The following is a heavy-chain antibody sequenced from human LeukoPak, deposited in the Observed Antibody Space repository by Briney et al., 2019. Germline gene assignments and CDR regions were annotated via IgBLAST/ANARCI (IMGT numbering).Heavy chain of an antibody. D-gene: IGHD3-16*01. V-gene: IGHV3-7*03. CDR3: ASGGHLDF. J-gene: IGHJ4*02. Sequence: GGSLRLSCAASGLTFSRVWMSWVRQAAGKGLEWVANIREDGSEKHYVDSVKGRFTISRDNAKDSLYLQMNSLRAEDTAVYYCASGGHLDFWGQGTPVTVAS. CDR1: GLTFSRVW. CDR2: IREDGSEK.